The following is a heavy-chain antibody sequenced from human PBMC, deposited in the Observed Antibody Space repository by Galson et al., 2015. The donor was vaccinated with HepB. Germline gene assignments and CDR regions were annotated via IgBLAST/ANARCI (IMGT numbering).Heavy chain of an antibody. J-gene: IGHJ4*02. CDR3: ARDGGYSAYELDY. D-gene: IGHD5-12*01. V-gene: IGHV1-3*01. Sequence: SVKVSCKASGYTFTRYAMHWVRQAPGQRLEWMGWINAGNGNTKYSQKFQGRVTITRDTSASTAYMELSSLRSEDTAVYYCARDGGYSAYELDYWGQGTLVTVSS. CDR2: INAGNGNT. CDR1: GYTFTRYA.